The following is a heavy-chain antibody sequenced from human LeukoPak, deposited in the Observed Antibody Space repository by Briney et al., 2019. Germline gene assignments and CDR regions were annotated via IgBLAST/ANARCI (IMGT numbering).Heavy chain of an antibody. D-gene: IGHD1-7*01. V-gene: IGHV1-2*02. Sequence: GASVKVSCKASGYTFTGYYMHWVRQAPGQGLEWMGWINPNSGGTNYAQKFQGRVTMTRDTSISTAYMELSRLRSDDTAVYYCAGDFLYWNYENYYYMDVWGKGTTVTVSS. CDR3: AGDFLYWNYENYYYMDV. J-gene: IGHJ6*03. CDR2: INPNSGGT. CDR1: GYTFTGYY.